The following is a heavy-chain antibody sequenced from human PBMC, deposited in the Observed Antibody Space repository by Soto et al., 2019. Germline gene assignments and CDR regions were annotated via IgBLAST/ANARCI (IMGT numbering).Heavy chain of an antibody. V-gene: IGHV3-33*01. Sequence: VQLVESGGGMVQPGTSLRLSCAASGFTFSKYGMHWVRQAPGKGLEWVALIWNDGIRKVYVDSVKGRFTISRDNPKNTLDLQMNNLRDEDTAVYYCARDDDNDANALDYWGPGTLVTVSS. CDR2: IWNDGIRK. CDR1: GFTFSKYG. CDR3: ARDDDNDANALDY. J-gene: IGHJ4*02.